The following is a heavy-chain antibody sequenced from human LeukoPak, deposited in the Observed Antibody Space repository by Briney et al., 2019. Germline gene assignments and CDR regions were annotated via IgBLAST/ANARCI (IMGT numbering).Heavy chain of an antibody. Sequence: GSLRLSCTASGFTFGDYAMNWLRQAPGKGLEWVSYITGSSDSILYTDSVKGRFTISRDNAKNSVYLQMNGLRAEDTALYYCAKVPSTNHDNFFDYWGQGTLVTVSS. D-gene: IGHD2-8*01. CDR3: AKVPSTNHDNFFDY. CDR2: ITGSSDSI. J-gene: IGHJ4*02. CDR1: GFTFGDYA. V-gene: IGHV3-48*01.